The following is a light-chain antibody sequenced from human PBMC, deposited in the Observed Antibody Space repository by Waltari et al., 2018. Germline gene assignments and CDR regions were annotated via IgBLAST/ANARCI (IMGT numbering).Light chain of an antibody. J-gene: IGLJ1*01. V-gene: IGLV1-44*01. CDR3: AVWDVSLNGFYV. CDR2: SNA. Sequence: QSVLAQPPSASGTPGQRVTISCSGSSSNIGSAPVNWYQQFPGTAPKLLIHSNAQRPSGVPDPFSGSKSGTSASLAISGLQSEDEADYYCAVWDVSLNGFYVFGTGTKVTVL. CDR1: SSNIGSAP.